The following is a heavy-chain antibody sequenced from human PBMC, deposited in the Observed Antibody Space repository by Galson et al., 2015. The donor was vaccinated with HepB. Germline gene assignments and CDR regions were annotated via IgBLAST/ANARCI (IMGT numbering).Heavy chain of an antibody. CDR3: ARGGAAAGIPPSWYFDL. CDR2: INPSGGST. J-gene: IGHJ2*01. D-gene: IGHD6-13*01. V-gene: IGHV1-46*01. Sequence: SVKVSCKASGYTFTSYYMHWVRQAPGQGLEWMGIINPSGGSTSYAQKFQGRVTMTRDTSTSTVYMELSSLRSEDTAVYYCARGGAAAGIPPSWYFDLWGRGTLVTVSS. CDR1: GYTFTSYY.